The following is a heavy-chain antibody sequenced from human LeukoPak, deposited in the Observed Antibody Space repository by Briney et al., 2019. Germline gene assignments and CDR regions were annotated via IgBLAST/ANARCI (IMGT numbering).Heavy chain of an antibody. D-gene: IGHD3-10*01. CDR3: ARGWFGETSFDY. CDR2: ISAYNGNT. J-gene: IGHJ4*02. Sequence: ASVKVSCKASGYTFTSYGISWVRQAPGQGLEWMGWISAYNGNTNYAQKLQGRVTMTTDTSTSTAYMERRSLRSDDTAVCYCARGWFGETSFDYWGQGTLVTVSS. CDR1: GYTFTSYG. V-gene: IGHV1-18*04.